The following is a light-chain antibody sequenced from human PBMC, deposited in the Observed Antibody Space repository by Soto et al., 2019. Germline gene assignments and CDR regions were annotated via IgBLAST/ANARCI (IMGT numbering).Light chain of an antibody. Sequence: DIQMTQSPSTLSASVGXRVTITCRASQSISIWLAWYQQKPGKAPKILIYKASSLESGVPSRFSGSGSGTEFTLTISSLQPDDFATYYCQQYSTYTPRTFRQGTKVDIK. V-gene: IGKV1-5*03. J-gene: IGKJ1*01. CDR2: KAS. CDR1: QSISIW. CDR3: QQYSTYTPRT.